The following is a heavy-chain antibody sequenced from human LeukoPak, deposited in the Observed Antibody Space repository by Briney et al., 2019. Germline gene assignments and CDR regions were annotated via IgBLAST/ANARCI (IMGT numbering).Heavy chain of an antibody. CDR1: GFTFSSYW. D-gene: IGHD6-19*01. Sequence: GGSLRLSCAASGFTFSSYWMHWVRQAPGKGLVWVSRINSDETSTTYADSVKGRFTISRDNAKNTLYLQMNSLRAEDTAVYYCAGDPSHSSGWYDYWGQGTLVTVSS. V-gene: IGHV3-74*03. J-gene: IGHJ4*02. CDR2: INSDETST. CDR3: AGDPSHSSGWYDY.